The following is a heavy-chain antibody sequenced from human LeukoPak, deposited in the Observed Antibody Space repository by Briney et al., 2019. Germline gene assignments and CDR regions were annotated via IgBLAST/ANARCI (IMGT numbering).Heavy chain of an antibody. V-gene: IGHV3-66*01. CDR2: IYSGGST. J-gene: IGHJ5*02. CDR1: GFTVSGNY. Sequence: GGSLRLSCAASGFTVSGNYMSWVRQAPGKGLEWVSVIYSGGSTYYADSVKGRFTISRDNSKNTLYLQMNSLRAEDTAVYYCARDWCGGDCWFDPWGQGTLVTVSS. CDR3: ARDWCGGDCWFDP. D-gene: IGHD2-21*02.